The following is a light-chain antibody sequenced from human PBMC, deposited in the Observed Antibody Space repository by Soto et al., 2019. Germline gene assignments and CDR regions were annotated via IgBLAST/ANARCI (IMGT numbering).Light chain of an antibody. V-gene: IGLV2-14*01. Sequence: QSALTQPASVSGSPGQSITISCTGTSSDVGGYNYVSWYQQHPGKAPKLMIYEVVNRPSGVSTRFSGSKSGNTASLTISGLQAEDEAEYYCSSYTTTSILFGTGTKLTVL. CDR3: SSYTTTSIL. J-gene: IGLJ1*01. CDR1: SSDVGGYNY. CDR2: EVV.